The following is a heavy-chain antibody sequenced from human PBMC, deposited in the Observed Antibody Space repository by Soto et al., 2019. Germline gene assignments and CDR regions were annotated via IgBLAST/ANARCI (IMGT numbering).Heavy chain of an antibody. Sequence: QVQLVQSGGEAKKPGASVKVSCKASGYTFNSYGISWVRQAPGQGLEWMGWIRVKNGNTKYAQNFQGRFTMTTDTSTSTAYMELRSLRSDDTAVYYCARGPTVGDIWGQGTMVTVS. CDR3: ARGPTVGDI. D-gene: IGHD3-16*01. CDR2: IRVKNGNT. CDR1: GYTFNSYG. V-gene: IGHV1-18*01. J-gene: IGHJ3*02.